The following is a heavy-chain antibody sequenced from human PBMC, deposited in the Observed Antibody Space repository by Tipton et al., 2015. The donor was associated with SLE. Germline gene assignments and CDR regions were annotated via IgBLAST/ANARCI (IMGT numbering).Heavy chain of an antibody. CDR1: GGSVSGHY. J-gene: IGHJ6*03. Sequence: TLSLTCAVYGGSVSGHYWSWIRQPPGKGLEWIGEINHTGSTNYIPSLKSRVTISVDTSKNQFSLKLSSVTAADTAVYYCARGHDSFYYYYYMDVWGKGTTVTVSS. V-gene: IGHV4-34*01. D-gene: IGHD5-18*01. CDR2: INHTGST. CDR3: ARGHDSFYYYYYMDV.